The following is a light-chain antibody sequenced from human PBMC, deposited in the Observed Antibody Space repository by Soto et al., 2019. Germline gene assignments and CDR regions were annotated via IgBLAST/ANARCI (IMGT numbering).Light chain of an antibody. V-gene: IGKV3-15*01. J-gene: IGKJ1*01. Sequence: IVLTQSRATVSLSPGESAPISCRASQSVTSNFYWYQQKSGQAPRLLIYDASTRDTDITARFSGSGYGRDFNITISRLEPEDFAVYYCQQYSSSRTFGQGTKVDIK. CDR1: QSVTSN. CDR3: QQYSSSRT. CDR2: DAS.